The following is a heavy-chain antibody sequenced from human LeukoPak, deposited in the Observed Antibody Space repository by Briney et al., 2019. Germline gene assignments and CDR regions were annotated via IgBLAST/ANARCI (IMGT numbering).Heavy chain of an antibody. D-gene: IGHD5-12*01. Sequence: GASVKVSCKASGYTFTGYYMHWVRQAPGQGLEWMGWINPNSGGTNYAQKFQGRVTMTRDTSISTAYMELSRLRSDDTAVYYCARGGYSGYDFGSQYPDYWGQGTLVTVSS. V-gene: IGHV1-2*02. CDR2: INPNSGGT. CDR1: GYTFTGYY. CDR3: ARGGYSGYDFGSQYPDY. J-gene: IGHJ4*02.